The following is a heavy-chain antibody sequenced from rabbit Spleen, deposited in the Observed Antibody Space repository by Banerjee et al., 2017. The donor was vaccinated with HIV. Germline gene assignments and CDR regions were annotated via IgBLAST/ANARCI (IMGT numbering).Heavy chain of an antibody. V-gene: IGHV1S45*01. J-gene: IGHJ3*01. CDR3: ARAIVPWLGLTRLDL. Sequence: EQLEESGGGLVKPEGSLTLTCKASGVSFSDKDVMCWVRQAPGKGLELIACIYAASGGSAWYANWAKGRFTISKTSSTTVTLQMTSLTVADTATYWCARAIVPWLGLTRLDLWGQGTLVTVS. CDR1: GVSFSDKDV. D-gene: IGHD4-1*01. CDR2: IYAASGGSA.